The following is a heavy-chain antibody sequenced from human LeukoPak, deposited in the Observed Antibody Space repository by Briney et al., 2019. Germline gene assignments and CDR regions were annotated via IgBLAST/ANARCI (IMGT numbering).Heavy chain of an antibody. J-gene: IGHJ3*02. D-gene: IGHD3-3*01. CDR1: GGTFNKYA. CDR2: IIPMFDTP. Sequence: ASVKVSCKASGGTFNKYAITWVRQAPGQGLEWMGGIIPMFDTPKYTQKFQGRVSITMDESTNTAYMELSSLRSEDTAVYYCARLRFLEWLASAGAFDIWGQGTMVTVSS. V-gene: IGHV1-69*05. CDR3: ARLRFLEWLASAGAFDI.